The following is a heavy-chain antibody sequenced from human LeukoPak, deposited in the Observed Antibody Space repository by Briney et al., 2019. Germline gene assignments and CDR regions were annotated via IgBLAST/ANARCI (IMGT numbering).Heavy chain of an antibody. V-gene: IGHV3-20*04. Sequence: RTGGSLRLSCAASKFTFDDYGMDWVRQVPGKGLEWVSGINANGAAVGYADSVRGRSTISRDNAENSLYLLMNSLRAEDTAVYYCARDKQVGASLFDSWGQGTLVTVSS. J-gene: IGHJ4*02. D-gene: IGHD1-26*01. CDR2: INANGAAV. CDR1: KFTFDDYG. CDR3: ARDKQVGASLFDS.